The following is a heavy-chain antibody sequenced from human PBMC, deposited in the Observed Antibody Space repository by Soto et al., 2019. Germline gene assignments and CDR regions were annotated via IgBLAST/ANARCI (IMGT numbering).Heavy chain of an antibody. Sequence: GGSLRLSCAASGFTFSSYSMNWVRQAPGKGLECVSYISSSSSTIYYADSVKGRFTISRDNAKNSLFLQMNSLRAEDTAVYYCARVRDIVVVPAALPIDAFDIWGQGTMVTVSS. CDR2: ISSSSSTI. CDR3: ARVRDIVVVPAALPIDAFDI. J-gene: IGHJ3*02. D-gene: IGHD2-2*02. CDR1: GFTFSSYS. V-gene: IGHV3-48*01.